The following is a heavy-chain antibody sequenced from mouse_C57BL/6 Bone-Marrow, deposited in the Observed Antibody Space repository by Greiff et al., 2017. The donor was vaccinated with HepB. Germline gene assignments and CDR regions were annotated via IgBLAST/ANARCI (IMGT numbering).Heavy chain of an antibody. J-gene: IGHJ4*01. CDR2: IHPNSGST. D-gene: IGHD2-3*01. CDR1: GYTFTSYW. V-gene: IGHV1-64*01. CDR3: ARGNDGYPYYYAMDD. Sequence: QVQLQQPGAELVKPGASVKLSCKASGYTFTSYWMHWVKQRPGQGLEWIGMIHPNSGSTNYNEKFKSKATLTVDKSSITAYMQHSSLTSEDSAVYYCARGNDGYPYYYAMDDWGQGTSVTVSS.